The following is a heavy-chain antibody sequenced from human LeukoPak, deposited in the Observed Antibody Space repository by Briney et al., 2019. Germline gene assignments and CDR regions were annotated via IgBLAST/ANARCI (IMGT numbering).Heavy chain of an antibody. Sequence: ASETLFLTCVVYGGSFSGYYWSWIRQPPGKGLEWIGEINHSGSTNYNPSLKSRVTISVDTSKNQFSLKLSSVTAADTAVYYCARGISVSGRETDWFDPWGQGTLVTVSS. CDR2: INHSGST. CDR1: GGSFSGYY. D-gene: IGHD3-16*01. J-gene: IGHJ5*02. CDR3: ARGISVSGRETDWFDP. V-gene: IGHV4-34*01.